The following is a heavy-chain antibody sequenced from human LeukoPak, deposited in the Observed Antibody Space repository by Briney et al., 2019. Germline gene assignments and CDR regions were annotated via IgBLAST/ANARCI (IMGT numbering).Heavy chain of an antibody. V-gene: IGHV4-39*01. CDR1: GGSISSRNYY. CDR3: ARGEKVLDYFGY. Sequence: SETLSLTCTVSGGSISSRNYYWGWMRQPPGEGLEWIGKIPDSGNTYYSPSLRSRVTISIDTSKNQFSLKLSSVTATDTAVYYCARGEKVLDYFGYWGQGTLVTVSS. J-gene: IGHJ4*02. D-gene: IGHD3-16*01. CDR2: IPDSGNT.